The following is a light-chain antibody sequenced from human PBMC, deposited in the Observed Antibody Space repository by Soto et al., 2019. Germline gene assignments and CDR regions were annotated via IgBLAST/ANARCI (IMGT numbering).Light chain of an antibody. CDR1: SSDVGGYNY. J-gene: IGLJ2*01. CDR2: DLS. Sequence: QSALTQPSSVSGSPGQSITISCTGTSSDVGGYNYVSWYQQHPGKAPKLMIYDLSNRPSGVSNRFPGSKSGNTASLTIYGTQAEDEADYYCSSYTSSSTVVFGGGTKLTV. CDR3: SSYTSSSTVV. V-gene: IGLV2-14*01.